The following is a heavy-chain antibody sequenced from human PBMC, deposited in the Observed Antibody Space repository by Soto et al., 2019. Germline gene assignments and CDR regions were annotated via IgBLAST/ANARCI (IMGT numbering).Heavy chain of an antibody. D-gene: IGHD3-16*02. CDR3: ARLGSDDYIWGSYRLTVGYYYYMDV. Sequence: ASGKVSCKASGYTFTSYDINWVRQATGQGLEWMGWMNPNSGNTGYAQKFQGRVTMTRNTSISTAYMELSSLRSEDTAVYYCARLGSDDYIWGSYRLTVGYYYYMDVWGKGTAVTVSS. CDR1: GYTFTSYD. J-gene: IGHJ6*03. V-gene: IGHV1-8*01. CDR2: MNPNSGNT.